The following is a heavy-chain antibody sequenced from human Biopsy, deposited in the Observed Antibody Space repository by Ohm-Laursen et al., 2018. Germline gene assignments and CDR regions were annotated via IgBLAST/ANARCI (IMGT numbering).Heavy chain of an antibody. CDR2: IYYGGTT. J-gene: IGHJ6*02. D-gene: IGHD1-26*01. Sequence: GTLSLTCTVSGGPFGINSHYWIWIRQPPGKGLEWIASIYYGGTTHYNASLQGRVTISVNQPKNQSSLRLTSVTAADTAVYYCSKRDLSGTSTVWGQGTTVTVSS. CDR3: SKRDLSGTSTV. CDR1: GGPFGINSHY. V-gene: IGHV4-39*01.